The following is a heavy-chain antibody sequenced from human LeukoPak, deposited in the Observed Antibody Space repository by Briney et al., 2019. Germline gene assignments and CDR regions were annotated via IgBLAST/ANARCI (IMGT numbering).Heavy chain of an antibody. Sequence: PGGSLRLSCAASGITFSSYAMSWVRQAPGKGLEWVSSLSDSGSSTYYAESVKGRFTIYRDNSKNMLYLQMNSLRADDTAVYYCAKTLWGLTLLSSDHWGQGSLVTVSS. CDR3: AKTLWGLTLLSSDH. D-gene: IGHD2-21*01. CDR2: LSDSGSST. V-gene: IGHV3-23*01. CDR1: GITFSSYA. J-gene: IGHJ4*02.